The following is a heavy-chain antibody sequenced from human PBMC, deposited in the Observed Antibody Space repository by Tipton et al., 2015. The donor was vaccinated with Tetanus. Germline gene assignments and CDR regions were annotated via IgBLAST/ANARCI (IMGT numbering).Heavy chain of an antibody. J-gene: IGHJ5*02. CDR3: TKPGSDRTKGWFDP. CDR1: GFTVSIDY. Sequence: GSLRLSCAASGFTVSIDYMSWIRQAPGKGLEWVSVIYTGGSTYYADSVKGRFTISRDNSKNTLSLQMNSLRAEDTAVYYCTKPGSDRTKGWFDPWGQGTLVTVSS. V-gene: IGHV3-53*01. CDR2: IYTGGST.